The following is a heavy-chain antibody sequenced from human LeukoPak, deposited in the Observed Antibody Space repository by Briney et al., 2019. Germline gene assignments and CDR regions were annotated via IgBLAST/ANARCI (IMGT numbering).Heavy chain of an antibody. V-gene: IGHV3-48*03. CDR3: ARDGVVDSSGWYVDY. Sequence: QAGGSLRPSCATSGFTFSNYEMNWVRQAPGKGLEWVSYITTSGGIKSYADSVKGRFTISRDNAKNSVYLQINSLRAEDTAVYYCARDGVVDSSGWYVDYWGQGTLVTVSS. CDR1: GFTFSNYE. D-gene: IGHD6-19*01. CDR2: ITTSGGIK. J-gene: IGHJ4*02.